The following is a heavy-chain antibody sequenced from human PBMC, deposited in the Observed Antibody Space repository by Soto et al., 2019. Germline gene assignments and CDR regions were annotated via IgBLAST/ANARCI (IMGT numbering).Heavy chain of an antibody. V-gene: IGHV3-72*01. CDR2: IRRKANSYTT. CDR1: GLIFRDYH. CDR3: ALLGGWSGGSSGMDV. J-gene: IGHJ6*02. D-gene: IGHD6-19*01. Sequence: EVQLVESGGGLVQPGGSLRLSCAASGLIFRDYHMDWVRQAPGKGLEWVGRIRRKANSYTTEYAASVKGRFTISRDDSKNSLDLRINCLKSDDTAGYYCALLGGWSGGSSGMDVWGQGTTVTVSS.